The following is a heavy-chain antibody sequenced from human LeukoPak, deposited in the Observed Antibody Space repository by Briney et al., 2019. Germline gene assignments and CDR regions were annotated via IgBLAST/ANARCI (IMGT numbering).Heavy chain of an antibody. V-gene: IGHV3-15*01. J-gene: IGHJ4*02. CDR2: IKSKTDGGTT. Sequence: GGSLRLSCAASGFTFSNAWMSWVRQAPGKGLEWVGRIKSKTDGGTTDYAAPVKGRFTISRDDSKNTLYLQMDSLKTEDTAVYYCTTDTTVTAGFDYWGQGTLVTVSS. CDR3: TTDTTVTAGFDY. D-gene: IGHD4-17*01. CDR1: GFTFSNAW.